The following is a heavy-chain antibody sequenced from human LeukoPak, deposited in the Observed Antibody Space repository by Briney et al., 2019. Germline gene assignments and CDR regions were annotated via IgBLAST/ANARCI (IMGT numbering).Heavy chain of an antibody. CDR3: ARVSGSYPERPFDY. CDR2: IYYSGST. V-gene: IGHV4-30-4*08. J-gene: IGHJ4*02. CDR1: GGSISSGDYY. Sequence: PSETLSLTCTVSGGSISSGDYYWSWIRQPPGKGLEWIGYIYYSGSTYYNPSLKSRVTISVDTSKNQFSLKLSSVTAADTAVYYCARVSGSYPERPFDYWGQGTLVTVSS. D-gene: IGHD1-26*01.